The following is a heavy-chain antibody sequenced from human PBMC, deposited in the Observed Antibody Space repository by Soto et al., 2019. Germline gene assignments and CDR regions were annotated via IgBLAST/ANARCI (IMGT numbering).Heavy chain of an antibody. Sequence: QVQLQGSGPGLVKPSETLSLTCIVFGGSVTTYYWTWIRQPPGKGLEWIGFTSHSGSTNYNPSLKSRVTMSVDTSKNHFSLQLNSVTAADTAVYYCVTGSGSSTSDAFDIWDRGTMVTVSS. CDR2: TSHSGST. D-gene: IGHD2-15*01. V-gene: IGHV4-59*02. J-gene: IGHJ3*02. CDR1: GGSVTTYY. CDR3: VTGSGSSTSDAFDI.